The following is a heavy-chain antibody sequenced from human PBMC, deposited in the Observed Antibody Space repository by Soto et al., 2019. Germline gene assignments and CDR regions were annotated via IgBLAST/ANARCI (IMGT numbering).Heavy chain of an antibody. J-gene: IGHJ4*02. Sequence: ASVKVSCKASGYTFTSYGISWVRQAPGQGLEWMGWISAYNGNTNYAQKLQGRVTMTTDTSTSTACMELRSLRSDDTAVYYCARVYVGTMIVVVHFDYWGQGTLVTVSS. CDR1: GYTFTSYG. CDR3: ARVYVGTMIVVVHFDY. V-gene: IGHV1-18*01. D-gene: IGHD3-22*01. CDR2: ISAYNGNT.